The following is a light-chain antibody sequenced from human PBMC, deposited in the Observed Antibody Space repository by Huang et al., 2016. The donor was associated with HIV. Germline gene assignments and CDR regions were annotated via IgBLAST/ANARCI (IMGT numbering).Light chain of an antibody. J-gene: IGKJ5*01. V-gene: IGKV1-39*01. CDR3: QQGYSAWIT. Sequence: DILLTQSPSSLSASVGDRVTITCRASQNINTYLNWYQQKPGKAPNLLIQSASTLQTGVPSRFSGSGSGTDFTLTVNSLQPEDSATYYCQQGYSAWITFGQGTRL. CDR1: QNINTY. CDR2: SAS.